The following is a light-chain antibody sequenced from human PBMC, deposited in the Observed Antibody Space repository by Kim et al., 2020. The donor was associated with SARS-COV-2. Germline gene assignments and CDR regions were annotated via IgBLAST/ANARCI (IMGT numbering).Light chain of an antibody. CDR3: QAWDSSTYNYV. V-gene: IGLV3-1*01. CDR2: QDS. J-gene: IGLJ1*01. Sequence: TGQTASITCSGDKLGDKYACWYQQKPGQSPVLVIYQDSKRPAGIPERFSGSNSGNTATLTISGTQAMDEADYYCQAWDSSTYNYVFGTGTKVTVL. CDR1: KLGDKY.